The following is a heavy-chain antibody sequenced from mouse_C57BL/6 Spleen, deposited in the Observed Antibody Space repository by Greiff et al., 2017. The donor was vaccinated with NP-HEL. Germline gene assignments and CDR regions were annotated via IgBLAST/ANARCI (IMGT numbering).Heavy chain of an antibody. Sequence: EVKLMESGPGMVKPSQSLSLTCTVPGYSITSGYDWHWIRHFPGNKLEWMGYISYSGSTNYNPSLKSRISITHDTSKNHFFLKLNSVTTEDTATYYCAREGLRNAMDYWGQGTSVTVSS. CDR3: AREGLRNAMDY. CDR1: GYSITSGYD. D-gene: IGHD2-4*01. V-gene: IGHV3-1*01. J-gene: IGHJ4*01. CDR2: ISYSGST.